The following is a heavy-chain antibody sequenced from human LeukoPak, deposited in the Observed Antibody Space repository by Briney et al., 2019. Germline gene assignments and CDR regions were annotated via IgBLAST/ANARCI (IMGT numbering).Heavy chain of an antibody. D-gene: IGHD2-21*02. Sequence: GGSLRLSCAASGFTFSNSWKDWVRQAPGRGLEWVANIKGDGSEKYYVDSVKARFTISRDNAKNSLYLQMNSLRAEDTAVYYCSWRLEYWGQGTLVTVSS. CDR2: IKGDGSEK. CDR3: SWRLEY. CDR1: GFTFSNSW. J-gene: IGHJ4*02. V-gene: IGHV3-7*01.